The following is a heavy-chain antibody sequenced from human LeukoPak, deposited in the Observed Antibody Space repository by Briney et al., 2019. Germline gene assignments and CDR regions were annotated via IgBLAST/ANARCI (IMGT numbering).Heavy chain of an antibody. CDR3: ARDCGYSYGHYYFDY. V-gene: IGHV1-2*06. D-gene: IGHD5-18*01. CDR1: GYTFTGYY. Sequence: GASVKVSCKASGYTFTGYYMHWVRQAPGQGLEWMGRINPNSGGTNYAQKFQGRVTMTRDTSISTAYMELSRLRSDDTAVYYRARDCGYSYGHYYFDYWGQGTLVTVSS. CDR2: INPNSGGT. J-gene: IGHJ4*02.